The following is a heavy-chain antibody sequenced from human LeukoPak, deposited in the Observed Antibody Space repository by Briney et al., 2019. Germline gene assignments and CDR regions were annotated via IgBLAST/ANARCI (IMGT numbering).Heavy chain of an antibody. Sequence: SVKVSCKASGGTFSSYAISWVRQAPGQGLEWMGGIIPIFGTANYAQKFQGRVTITADKSTSTAYMELSSLRSEDTAVYYCARQLWSEGSFDYWGQGTLVTVSS. CDR1: GGTFSSYA. J-gene: IGHJ4*02. CDR2: IIPIFGTA. D-gene: IGHD5-18*01. CDR3: ARQLWSEGSFDY. V-gene: IGHV1-69*06.